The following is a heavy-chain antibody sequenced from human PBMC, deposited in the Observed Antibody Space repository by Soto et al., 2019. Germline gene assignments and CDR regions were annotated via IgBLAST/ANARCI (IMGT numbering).Heavy chain of an antibody. J-gene: IGHJ4*02. CDR2: IYWNDDK. Sequence: SRPTLVNPTQTLTLTCTFSGFSLSTSGVGVGWIRQPPGKALEWLALIYWNDDKRYSPSLKSRLTITKDTSKNQVVLTMTNMDPVDTATYYCARRRLDYDILTGYSQKPPYFDYWGQGTLVTGSS. V-gene: IGHV2-5*01. CDR1: GFSLSTSGVG. CDR3: ARRRLDYDILTGYSQKPPYFDY. D-gene: IGHD3-9*01.